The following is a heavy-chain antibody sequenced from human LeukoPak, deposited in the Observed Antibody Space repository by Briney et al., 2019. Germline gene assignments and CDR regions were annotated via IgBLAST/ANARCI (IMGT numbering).Heavy chain of an antibody. D-gene: IGHD1-26*01. CDR2: IYTSANT. V-gene: IGHV4-61*02. J-gene: IGHJ3*02. CDR1: DDSISSGSYY. CDR3: ARAAVRFGSTYSGSYNAFDI. Sequence: PSETLSLTCTVSDDSISSGSYYWSWFRQPAGKGLEWIGRIYTSANTNYNPSLKSRVTISVDTSKNQFSLKPSSVTAADTAVYYCARAAVRFGSTYSGSYNAFDIWGQGTMVTVSS.